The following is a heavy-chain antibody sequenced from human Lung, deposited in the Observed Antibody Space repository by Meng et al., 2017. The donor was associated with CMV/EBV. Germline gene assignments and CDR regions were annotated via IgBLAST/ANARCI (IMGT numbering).Heavy chain of an antibody. Sequence: GGSLRLSCAASGFTFSSYAMSWVRQAPGKGLEWVSVIYSGGSSTYYADSVKGRFTISRDNSKNTLYLQMNSLRAEDTAVYYCAKVRGYCSSTSCSPLHYWGQRNLVTVSS. V-gene: IGHV3-23*03. CDR1: GFTFSSYA. D-gene: IGHD2-2*01. CDR2: IYSGGSST. J-gene: IGHJ4*02. CDR3: AKVRGYCSSTSCSPLHY.